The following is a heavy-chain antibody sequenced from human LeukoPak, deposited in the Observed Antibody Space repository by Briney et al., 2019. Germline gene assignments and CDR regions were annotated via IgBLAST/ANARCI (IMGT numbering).Heavy chain of an antibody. CDR3: ARDSDSSGWYPFFLD. V-gene: IGHV3-48*03. CDR1: GFTFSSYE. Sequence: GGSLRLSCAASGFTFSSYEMNWVRQAPGKGLEWVSYISSSGSTIYYADSVKGRFTISRDNSKNTLYLQMNSLRAEDTAVYYCARDSDSSGWYPFFLDWGQGTLVTVSS. CDR2: ISSSGSTI. D-gene: IGHD6-19*01. J-gene: IGHJ4*02.